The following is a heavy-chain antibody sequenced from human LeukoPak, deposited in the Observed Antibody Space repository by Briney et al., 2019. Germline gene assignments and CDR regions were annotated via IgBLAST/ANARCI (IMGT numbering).Heavy chain of an antibody. V-gene: IGHV1-2*02. CDR3: ARDLYNWNDEGYFDY. CDR2: INPNSGGT. J-gene: IGHJ4*02. Sequence: ASVKVSCKAPGYTFTGYYMHWVRQAPGQGLEWMGWINPNSGGTNYAQKFQGRVTMTRDTSISTAYVELSRLRSDDTAVYYCARDLYNWNDEGYFDYWGQGTLVIVSS. D-gene: IGHD1-1*01. CDR1: GYTFTGYY.